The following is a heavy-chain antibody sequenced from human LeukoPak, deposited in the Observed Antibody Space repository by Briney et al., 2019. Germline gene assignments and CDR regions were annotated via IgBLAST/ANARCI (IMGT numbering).Heavy chain of an antibody. CDR1: GGSFSGYY. CDR3: ARDRLGLANAFDI. V-gene: IGHV4-34*01. D-gene: IGHD3-10*01. Sequence: PSETLSLTCAVYGGSFSGYYWSWIRQPPGKGLEWIGEIKHSGSTNYNPSLKSRVTISVDTSKNQFSLKLSSVTAADTAVYYCARDRLGLANAFDIWGQGTMVTVSS. J-gene: IGHJ3*02. CDR2: IKHSGST.